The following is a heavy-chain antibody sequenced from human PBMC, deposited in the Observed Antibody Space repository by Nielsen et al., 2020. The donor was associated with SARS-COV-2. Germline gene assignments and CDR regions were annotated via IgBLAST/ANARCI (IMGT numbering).Heavy chain of an antibody. Sequence: GGSLRLSCAASGFTFSSYEMNWVRPAPGKGLEWVSYISSSGSTIYYADSVKGRFTISRDNAKNSLYLQMNSLRAEDTAVYYCAKDLDYGAYYYGMDVWGQGTTVTVSS. CDR2: ISSSGSTI. CDR3: AKDLDYGAYYYGMDV. J-gene: IGHJ6*02. D-gene: IGHD4-17*01. CDR1: GFTFSSYE. V-gene: IGHV3-48*03.